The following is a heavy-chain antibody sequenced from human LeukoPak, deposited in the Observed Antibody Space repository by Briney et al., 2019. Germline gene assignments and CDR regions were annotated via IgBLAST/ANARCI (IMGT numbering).Heavy chain of an antibody. CDR2: INHSGST. J-gene: IGHJ4*02. CDR3: ARVGGLGAMAILRDY. Sequence: SETLSLTCAVYGGPFSGYYWSWIRQPPGKGLEWIGEINHSGSTNYNPSLKSRVTISVDTSKNQFSLKLSSVTAADTAVYYCARVGGLGAMAILRDYWGQGTLVTVSS. V-gene: IGHV4-34*01. CDR1: GGPFSGYY. D-gene: IGHD5-18*01.